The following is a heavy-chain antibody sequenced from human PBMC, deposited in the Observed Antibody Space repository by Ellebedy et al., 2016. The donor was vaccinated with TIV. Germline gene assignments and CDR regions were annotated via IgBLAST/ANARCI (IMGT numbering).Heavy chain of an antibody. J-gene: IGHJ4*02. D-gene: IGHD2-21*01. V-gene: IGHV1-8*02. CDR1: GYTFTGHY. Sequence: ASVKVSXKASGYTFTGHYLHWVRQAPGQGLEWMGWMNPQSAKTGFAQQFQGRVTMTRDTSISTAYMELTSLTSEDTAVYYCARCPRGNSTKDYWGQGTLVTVSS. CDR3: ARCPRGNSTKDY. CDR2: MNPQSAKT.